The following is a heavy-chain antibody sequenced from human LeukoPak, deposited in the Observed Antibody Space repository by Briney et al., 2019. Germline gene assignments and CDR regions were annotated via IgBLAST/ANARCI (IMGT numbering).Heavy chain of an antibody. CDR3: AKDRVSPGFNLFDP. Sequence: GGSLRLSCAASGFTFSDFAMSWVRQAPGKGLEWVSGTIGSGATTFYADSVKGRFTISRDNSKSTLFLQMNSLRAEDTAIYYCAKDRVSPGFNLFDPWGQGTLVTVSS. CDR1: GFTFSDFA. CDR2: TIGSGATT. V-gene: IGHV3-23*01. J-gene: IGHJ5*02. D-gene: IGHD2/OR15-2a*01.